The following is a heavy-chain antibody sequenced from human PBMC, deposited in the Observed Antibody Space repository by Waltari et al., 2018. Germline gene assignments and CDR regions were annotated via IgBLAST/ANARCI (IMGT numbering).Heavy chain of an antibody. D-gene: IGHD2-8*01. CDR1: GGSISSGSYY. CDR2: IYTSGST. J-gene: IGHJ4*02. V-gene: IGHV4-61*02. Sequence: QVQLQESGPGLVKPSQTLSLTCTVSGGSISSGSYYWSWIRQPAGKGLEWMGRIYTSGSTNYHPALKSRVTISVDTSKNQFSLKLSSVTAADTAVYYCARVPFYCTNGVCYYYFDYWGQGTLVTVSS. CDR3: ARVPFYCTNGVCYYYFDY.